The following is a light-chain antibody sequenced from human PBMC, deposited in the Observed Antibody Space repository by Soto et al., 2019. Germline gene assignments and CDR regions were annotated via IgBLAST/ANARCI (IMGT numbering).Light chain of an antibody. CDR1: QSVSSN. J-gene: IGKJ5*01. Sequence: ELVMTQSPATLSVSPGDSATLSCRASQSVSSNLAWYQQKTGQAPRLLIYGESTRATAFPDRLSGSGSGTELTLTISRLQSEDFAVYYCQKRSNWPITFGQGTRLEIK. V-gene: IGKV3-15*01. CDR2: GES. CDR3: QKRSNWPIT.